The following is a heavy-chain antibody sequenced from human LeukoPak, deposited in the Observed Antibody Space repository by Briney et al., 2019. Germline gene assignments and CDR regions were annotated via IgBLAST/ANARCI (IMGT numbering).Heavy chain of an antibody. V-gene: IGHV1-8*01. Sequence: GASVKVSCKASGYTFTSYDINWVRQATGQGLEWMGWMNPNSGNTGYAQKFQGRVTMTRNTSISTAYMELSSLRSEDTAVYYCARVGGDSTAYYYYYYMDVWGKGTTVTVSS. CDR1: GYTFTSYD. J-gene: IGHJ6*03. D-gene: IGHD2-2*01. CDR3: ARVGGDSTAYYYYYYMDV. CDR2: MNPNSGNT.